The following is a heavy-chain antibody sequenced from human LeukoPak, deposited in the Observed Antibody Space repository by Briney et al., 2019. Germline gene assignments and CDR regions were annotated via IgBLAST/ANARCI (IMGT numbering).Heavy chain of an antibody. CDR1: GFTFSSYS. J-gene: IGHJ4*02. CDR2: ISSSSSYI. V-gene: IGHV3-21*01. CDR3: ARDTYYDILTGYRFFDY. D-gene: IGHD3-9*01. Sequence: GGSLRLSCAASGFTFSSYSMNWVRQAPGKGLEWVSSISSSSSYIYYADSAKGRFTISRDNAKNSLYLQMNSLRAEDTAVYYCARDTYYDILTGYRFFDYWGQGTLVTVSS.